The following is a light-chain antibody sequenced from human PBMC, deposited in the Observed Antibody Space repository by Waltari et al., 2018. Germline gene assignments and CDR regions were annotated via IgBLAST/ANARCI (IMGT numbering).Light chain of an antibody. V-gene: IGKV3-20*01. CDR2: GAS. J-gene: IGKJ4*01. Sequence: CRARESARVRLLTWDQQNPGQATRLLINGASNRAPGIPDRFSGSGSGTDFTLTISRLEPEDSAVYYCQQYDRSVLTFGEGTKVEIK. CDR1: ESARVRL. CDR3: QQYDRSVLT.